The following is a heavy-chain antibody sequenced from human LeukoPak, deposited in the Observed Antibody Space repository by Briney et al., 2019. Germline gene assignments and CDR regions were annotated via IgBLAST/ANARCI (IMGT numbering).Heavy chain of an antibody. CDR1: GFTFSSYG. J-gene: IGHJ4*02. V-gene: IGHV3-30*02. CDR2: IRYDGSNK. CDR3: AKPESYYDSSGYDY. D-gene: IGHD3-22*01. Sequence: GGSLRLSCAASGFTFSSYGMHWVRQAPGKGLEWVAFIRYDGSNKYYADSVKGRFTISRDNSKNTLYLQMNSLRAEDTAVYYCAKPESYYDSSGYDYWGQGTLVTVSS.